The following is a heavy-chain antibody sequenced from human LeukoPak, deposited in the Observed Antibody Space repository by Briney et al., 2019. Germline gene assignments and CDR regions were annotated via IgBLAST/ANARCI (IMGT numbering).Heavy chain of an antibody. J-gene: IGHJ4*02. Sequence: SVKVSCKASGGTFSSYAISWVRQAPGQGREWMGRIIPIFGTAKYAQKSQSRLPITTDKSTSTVYMAMSSLRSEDTAVYYCAVWLMDTAMVKDFDYWGQGTLVTVSS. CDR1: GGTFSSYA. V-gene: IGHV1-69*05. CDR3: AVWLMDTAMVKDFDY. CDR2: IIPIFGTA. D-gene: IGHD5-18*01.